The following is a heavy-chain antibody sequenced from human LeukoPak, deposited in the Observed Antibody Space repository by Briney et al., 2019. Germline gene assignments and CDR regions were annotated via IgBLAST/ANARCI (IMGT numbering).Heavy chain of an antibody. CDR2: INPSGGST. CDR3: AREHQYGDYDGTFDY. Sequence: ASVKVSCKASGYTFTIYYMHWVRQAPGQGLEWMGIINPSGGSTSYAQKFQGRVTMTRDMSTSTVYMELSSLRSEATAVYYCAREHQYGDYDGTFDYWGQGTLVTVSS. D-gene: IGHD4-17*01. J-gene: IGHJ4*02. CDR1: GYTFTIYY. V-gene: IGHV1-46*01.